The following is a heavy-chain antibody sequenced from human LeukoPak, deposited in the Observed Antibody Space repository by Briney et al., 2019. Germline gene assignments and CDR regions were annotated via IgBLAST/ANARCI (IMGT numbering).Heavy chain of an antibody. V-gene: IGHV4-34*01. CDR2: INHSGST. CDR3: AXXXXXXXGSGSYIFDY. CDR1: GGSFSGYY. Sequence: PSETLSLTCAVYGGSFSGYYWSWIRQPPGKGLEWIGEINHSGSTNYNPSLKSRVTISVDTSKNQFSLKLSSVTAADTAVYYCAXXXXXXXGSGSYIFDYWGQGTLVTVSS. D-gene: IGHD3-10*01. J-gene: IGHJ4*02.